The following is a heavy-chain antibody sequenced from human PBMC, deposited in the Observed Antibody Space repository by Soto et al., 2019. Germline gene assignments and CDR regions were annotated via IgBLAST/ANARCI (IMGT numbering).Heavy chain of an antibody. D-gene: IGHD3-10*01. Sequence: GGSLRLSCAASGFTFSSYAMHWVRQAPGKGLGWVAVISSDGSNKYYADSVKGRFTISRDNSKNTPYRQMNSRRAEDTTVYYCARGGIVIRGVYYGMDVGGQGTTVTVSS. CDR1: GFTFSSYA. CDR3: ARGGIVIRGVYYGMDV. V-gene: IGHV3-30-3*01. CDR2: ISSDGSNK. J-gene: IGHJ6*02.